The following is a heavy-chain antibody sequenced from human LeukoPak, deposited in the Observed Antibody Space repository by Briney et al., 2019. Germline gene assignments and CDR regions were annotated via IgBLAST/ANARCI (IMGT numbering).Heavy chain of an antibody. CDR1: GYTFTSYG. CDR3: ARDGKQQLGFDY. CDR2: ISAYNGTT. V-gene: IGHV1-18*01. J-gene: IGHJ4*02. D-gene: IGHD6-13*01. Sequence: ASVKVSCKASGYTFTSYGISWVRQAPGQGLEWMGWISAYNGTTNHAQNFQGRVTMTTDTSTSTAYMELRSLRSDDTAVYYCARDGKQQLGFDYWGQGTLVTVSS.